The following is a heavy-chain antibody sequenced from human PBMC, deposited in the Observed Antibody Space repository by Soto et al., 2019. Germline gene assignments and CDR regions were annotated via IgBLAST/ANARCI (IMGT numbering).Heavy chain of an antibody. V-gene: IGHV3-7*01. Sequence: GGSLRLSCAASGFTFSSYWMSWVRQAPGKGLEWVANIKQDGSEKYYVDSVKGRFTISRDNAKNSLYLQMNSLRAEDTAVYYCARLGPNLSGGYYYYYMDVWGKGTTVTVSS. D-gene: IGHD2-15*01. CDR2: IKQDGSEK. J-gene: IGHJ6*03. CDR1: GFTFSSYW. CDR3: ARLGPNLSGGYYYYYMDV.